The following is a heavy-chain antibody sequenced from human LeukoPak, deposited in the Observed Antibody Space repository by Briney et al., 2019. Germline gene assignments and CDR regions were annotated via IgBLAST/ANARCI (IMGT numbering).Heavy chain of an antibody. Sequence: SETLSLTCTVSGNSISSGDNYWSWIRQPAGKGLEWIGRIYSRVTTYNPSLKSRVTMSADTSRNHVSLTLNSVTAADTAVYYCARDSGTTGEVKFDPWGQGTLVTVSS. CDR2: IYSRVTT. J-gene: IGHJ5*02. CDR3: ARDSGTTGEVKFDP. CDR1: GNSISSGDNY. V-gene: IGHV4-61*02. D-gene: IGHD3-10*01.